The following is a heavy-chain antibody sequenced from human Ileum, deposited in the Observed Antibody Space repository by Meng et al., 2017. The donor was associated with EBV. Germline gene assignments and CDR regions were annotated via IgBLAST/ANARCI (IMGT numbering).Heavy chain of an antibody. J-gene: IGHJ4*02. Sequence: PGCSLRLSAAASGSPFTDYGMHCVRRAPGKGLLWVSHITSDGSSTTYADSVKGRFTISRDNAKNTLYLQMNSLRAEDAAVYYCATVRDGYPRLFDYWGQGTLVTVSS. CDR2: ITSDGSST. V-gene: IGHV3-74*01. CDR1: GSPFTDYG. D-gene: IGHD5-24*01. CDR3: ATVRDGYPRLFDY.